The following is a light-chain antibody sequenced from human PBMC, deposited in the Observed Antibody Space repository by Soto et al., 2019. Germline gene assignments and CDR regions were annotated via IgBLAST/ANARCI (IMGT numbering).Light chain of an antibody. Sequence: EMVLTQSPGTLSLSPGERATLSSRPSQSVSSSYLAWYQQKPGQAPRLLIYGASSRATGIPDRFSGSVSGTDFTLTISRLEPEDFAVYYCQQYGSSPLTFGGGTKVDIK. J-gene: IGKJ4*01. CDR2: GAS. CDR1: QSVSSSY. CDR3: QQYGSSPLT. V-gene: IGKV3-20*01.